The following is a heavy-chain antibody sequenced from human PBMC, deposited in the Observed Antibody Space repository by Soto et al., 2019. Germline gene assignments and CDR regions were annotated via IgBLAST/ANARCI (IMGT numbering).Heavy chain of an antibody. CDR2: ISYDGSNK. Sequence: GGSLRLSCAASGFTFSSYGMHWVRQAPGKGLEWVAVISYDGSNKYYADSVKGRFTISRDNSKNTLYLQMNSLRAEDTAVYYCAKDGDFWSGYLSYYMDVWGKGTTVTVSS. CDR1: GFTFSSYG. J-gene: IGHJ6*03. CDR3: AKDGDFWSGYLSYYMDV. V-gene: IGHV3-30*18. D-gene: IGHD3-3*01.